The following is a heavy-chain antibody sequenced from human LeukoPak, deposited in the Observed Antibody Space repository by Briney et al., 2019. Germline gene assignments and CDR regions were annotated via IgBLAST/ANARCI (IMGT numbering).Heavy chain of an antibody. CDR3: AKGGSGHYGSGSYPPLDY. CDR1: GFTFSSYA. J-gene: IGHJ4*02. D-gene: IGHD3-10*01. V-gene: IGHV3-9*01. CDR2: ISWNSGSI. Sequence: PGGSLRLSFAASGFTFSSYAMNWVRQAPGKGLGWVSGISWNSGSIGYADSVKGRFTISRDNAKNSLYLQMNSLRAEDTALYYCAKGGSGHYGSGSYPPLDYWGQGTLVTVSS.